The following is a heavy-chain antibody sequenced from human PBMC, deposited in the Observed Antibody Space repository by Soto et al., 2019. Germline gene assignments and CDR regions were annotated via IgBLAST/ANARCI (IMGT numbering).Heavy chain of an antibody. J-gene: IGHJ6*02. V-gene: IGHV1-2*04. CDR1: GYRFTDYH. Sequence: ASVQVSCKASGYRFTDYHIHWVRQAPGQGLEWLGRINPKSGGTSTAQKFQGWVTMTTDTSISTASMELTRLTSDDTAIYYCARGDSTDFAHGVCAFFYKHEMDVRG. CDR3: ARGDSTDFAHGVCAFFYKHEMDV. D-gene: IGHD2-8*01. CDR2: INPKSGGT.